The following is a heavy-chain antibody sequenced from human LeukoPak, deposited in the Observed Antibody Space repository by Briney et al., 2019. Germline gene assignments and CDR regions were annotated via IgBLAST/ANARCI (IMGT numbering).Heavy chain of an antibody. V-gene: IGHV1-46*01. CDR2: INPSGGST. CDR3: ARTARSFGVVTMRDYGMDV. D-gene: IGHD3-3*01. CDR1: GYTFTSYY. Sequence: ASVKVSCKASGYTFTSYYMHWVRQAPGQGLEWMGIINPSGGSTSYAQKFQGRVTMTRDTSTSTVYMELSSVRSEDTAVYYCARTARSFGVVTMRDYGMDVWGQGTTVTVSS. J-gene: IGHJ6*02.